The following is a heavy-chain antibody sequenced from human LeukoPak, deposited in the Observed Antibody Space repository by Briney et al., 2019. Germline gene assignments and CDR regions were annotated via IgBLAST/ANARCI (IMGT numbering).Heavy chain of an antibody. Sequence: SETLSLTCTVSGYSISSGFYWAWIRQPPGKELEWIGNIYPSGNTYYTPSLKSRVTISLDTSKNQFSLKLSSVTAADTAVYYCARTQGRYYFDYWGQGTLVTVSS. CDR2: IYPSGNT. V-gene: IGHV4-38-2*02. D-gene: IGHD4-17*01. CDR3: ARTQGRYYFDY. J-gene: IGHJ4*02. CDR1: GYSISSGFY.